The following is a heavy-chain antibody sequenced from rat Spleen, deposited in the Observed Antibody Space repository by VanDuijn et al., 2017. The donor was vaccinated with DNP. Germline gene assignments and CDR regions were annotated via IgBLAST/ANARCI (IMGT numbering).Heavy chain of an antibody. CDR3: ARHRTISPHYYDMDV. V-gene: IGHV5-29*01. Sequence: EVQLVESDGGSVQPGRSLKVSCAASGFTFSDYYMAWVRQVLTKGLEWVATISYGGSSTYYRDSVKGRFTISRDDEKTSLHLQMDSLRSEDTATYYCARHRTISPHYYDMDVWGQGASVTVSS. D-gene: IGHD3-8*01. J-gene: IGHJ4*01. CDR2: ISYGGSST. CDR1: GFTFSDYY.